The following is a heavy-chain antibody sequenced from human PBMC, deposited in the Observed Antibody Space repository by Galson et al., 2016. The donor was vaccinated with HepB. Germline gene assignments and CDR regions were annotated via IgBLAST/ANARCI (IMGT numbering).Heavy chain of an antibody. CDR1: GGSISTYY. J-gene: IGHJ4*02. D-gene: IGHD6-19*01. CDR3: ARGDSTGWYRFDS. Sequence: SETLPLTCIVSGGSISTYYWHWIRQPPGKGLEWIGYIYYSGSTNSNPSLKSRVTISVDTSKNQFSLKLSSVTAADTAVYFCARGDSTGWYRFDSWGQGTLVTVSS. V-gene: IGHV4-59*01. CDR2: IYYSGST.